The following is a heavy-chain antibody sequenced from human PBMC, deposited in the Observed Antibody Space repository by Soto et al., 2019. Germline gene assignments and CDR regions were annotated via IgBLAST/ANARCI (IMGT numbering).Heavy chain of an antibody. J-gene: IGHJ4*02. CDR3: ARDAVSTIGNFDF. D-gene: IGHD5-12*01. CDR1: GYTFIAYY. V-gene: IGHV1-2*02. CDR2: INPNSGAT. Sequence: SVKVSCKASGYTFIAYYIHWVRQAPGQGLEWMGWINPNSGATNYPQKFQGRVTMTRDRSITTAYMELSRLKSDDTALYFCARDAVSTIGNFDFWGQGTPVTVSS.